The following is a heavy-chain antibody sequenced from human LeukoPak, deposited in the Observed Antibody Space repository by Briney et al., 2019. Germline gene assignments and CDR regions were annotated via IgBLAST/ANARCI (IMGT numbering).Heavy chain of an antibody. V-gene: IGHV1-46*01. D-gene: IGHD1-26*01. CDR3: ARGQVGTYHFDY. Sequence: ASVKVSCKASGYTFTSYYIHWVRQAPGQGLEWMGQINPSGGSRTYAQKFQGRVTMTRDMSTTTVYMELRSLRFDDTAVYYCARGQVGTYHFDYWGQGTLVTVSS. J-gene: IGHJ4*02. CDR1: GYTFTSYY. CDR2: INPSGGSR.